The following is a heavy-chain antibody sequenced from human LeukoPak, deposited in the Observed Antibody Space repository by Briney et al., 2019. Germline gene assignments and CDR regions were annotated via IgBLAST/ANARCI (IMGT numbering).Heavy chain of an antibody. V-gene: IGHV4-59*08. Sequence: SETLSLTCTVSGGSISSYYWSWFRQPPGKGLERIGYSHYSGRTNYNPSLKSRVTISVDTSKNQFSLKLSSVTAADTAVYYCARHQPATTVTTISAFDIWGQGTMVTVSS. J-gene: IGHJ3*02. CDR2: SHYSGRT. D-gene: IGHD4-17*01. CDR1: GGSISSYY. CDR3: ARHQPATTVTTISAFDI.